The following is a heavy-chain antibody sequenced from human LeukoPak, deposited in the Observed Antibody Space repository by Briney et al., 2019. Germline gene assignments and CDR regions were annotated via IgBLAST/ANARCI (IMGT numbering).Heavy chain of an antibody. CDR1: GYTFTGYY. J-gene: IGHJ4*02. CDR3: ARGPTYYYGSGSYYNFDY. V-gene: IGHV1-2*02. CDR2: INPNSGGT. D-gene: IGHD3-10*01. Sequence: GASVKVSCKASGYTFTGYYMHWVRQAPGQGLEWMGWINPNSGGTNYAQKFQGRVTMTRDTSISTAYMELSSLRSEDTAVYYCARGPTYYYGSGSYYNFDYWGQGTLVTVSS.